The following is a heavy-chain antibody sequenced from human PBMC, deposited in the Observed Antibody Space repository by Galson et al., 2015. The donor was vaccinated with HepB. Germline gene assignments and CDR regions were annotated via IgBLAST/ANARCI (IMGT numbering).Heavy chain of an antibody. CDR2: ISYNGSNK. D-gene: IGHD1-1*01. CDR1: GFTFSSYG. Sequence: SLRLSCAASGFTFSSYGMHWVRQAPGEGLEWVAVISYNGSNKYYADSVKGRFTISRDNSKNTLYLQMNSLRAEDTAVYYCAKEGATGTTYFDYWGQGTLVTVSS. CDR3: AKEGATGTTYFDY. J-gene: IGHJ4*02. V-gene: IGHV3-30*18.